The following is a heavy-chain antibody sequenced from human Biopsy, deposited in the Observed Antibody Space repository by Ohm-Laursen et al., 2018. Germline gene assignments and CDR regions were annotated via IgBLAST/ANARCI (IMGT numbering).Heavy chain of an antibody. D-gene: IGHD1-26*01. J-gene: IGHJ4*02. CDR2: IIPMFGTA. CDR3: ARGPHSGSHSCFDY. CDR1: GGTFINYA. Sequence: SVTVSCKASGGTFINYAISWVRQAPGQGLKWMGGIIPMFGTANYAQMFQGRVTISADESTSTSYMELSSLTTEDTAIYYCARGPHSGSHSCFDYWGRGTLVTVSS. V-gene: IGHV1-69*13.